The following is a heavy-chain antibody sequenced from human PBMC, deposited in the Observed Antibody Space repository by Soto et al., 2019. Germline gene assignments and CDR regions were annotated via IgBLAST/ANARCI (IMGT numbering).Heavy chain of an antibody. V-gene: IGHV1-3*01. CDR3: AREPEDGVPGDF. J-gene: IGHJ4*02. Sequence: QVQLVQSGAEVKEPGASVTVSCKASGYTFTAHTIHWARQAPGQGLEWMGWMIVYHGRPRIAPQFQGRLTFTTDTSATTAYMELTSLTSEDTAVYFCAREPEDGVPGDFWGQGTRVVVTS. D-gene: IGHD2-8*01. CDR1: GYTFTAHT. CDR2: MIVYHGRP.